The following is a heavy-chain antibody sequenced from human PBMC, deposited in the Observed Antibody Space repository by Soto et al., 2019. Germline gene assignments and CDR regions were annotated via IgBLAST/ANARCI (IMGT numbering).Heavy chain of an antibody. V-gene: IGHV3-9*01. J-gene: IGHJ4*02. CDR2: ISWNNVRI. CDR3: ARGRSGWHSPLGY. Sequence: EVQLVESGGGLVQPGGSLKLSCSASGFTFDDYAMSWVRQVPGKGLEWVSTISWNNVRINYAASVKGRFSTSRDNAKNSLYLEVNSLSHADTSCYFCARGRSGWHSPLGYWRLGTLVNVS. CDR1: GFTFDDYA. D-gene: IGHD6-19*01.